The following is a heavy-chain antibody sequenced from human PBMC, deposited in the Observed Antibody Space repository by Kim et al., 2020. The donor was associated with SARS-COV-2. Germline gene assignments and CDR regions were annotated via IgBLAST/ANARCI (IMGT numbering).Heavy chain of an antibody. Sequence: GGSLRLSCVASGFTFSSYSMNWVRQAPGKGLEWVSYISSSSTTIYYADSVKGRFTISRDNAKNSLYLNMKSLRAEDTAVYYCTRDVRGYSGYPHFDYWGQGSLVTVSS. J-gene: IGHJ4*02. V-gene: IGHV3-48*04. CDR1: GFTFSSYS. CDR3: TRDVRGYSGYPHFDY. CDR2: ISSSSTTI. D-gene: IGHD5-12*01.